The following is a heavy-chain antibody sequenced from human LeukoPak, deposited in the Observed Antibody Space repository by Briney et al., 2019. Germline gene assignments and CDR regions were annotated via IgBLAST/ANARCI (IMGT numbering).Heavy chain of an antibody. D-gene: IGHD1-1*01. CDR3: ARLRIPLDR. CDR2: INHSGST. J-gene: IGHJ4*02. V-gene: IGHV4-34*01. Sequence: SETLSLTCAVYGGSFSGYYRSWIRQPPGKGLEWIGEINHSGSTNYNPSLKSRVTISVDTSKNQFSLKLSSVTAADTAVYYCARLRIPLDRWGQGTLVTVSS. CDR1: GGSFSGYY.